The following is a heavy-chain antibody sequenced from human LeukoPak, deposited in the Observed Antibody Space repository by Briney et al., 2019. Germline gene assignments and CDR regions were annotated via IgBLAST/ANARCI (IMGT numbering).Heavy chain of an antibody. CDR3: ARSVGSYYTIFDY. CDR2: INPNSGGT. D-gene: IGHD1-26*01. Sequence: ASVKVSCKASGYTFTGYYMHWVRQAPGQGLEWMGWINPNSGGTNYAQKFQGRVTMTRDTSISTAYMELSRLRSDDMAVYYCARSVGSYYTIFDYWGQGTLVTVSS. J-gene: IGHJ4*02. CDR1: GYTFTGYY. V-gene: IGHV1-2*02.